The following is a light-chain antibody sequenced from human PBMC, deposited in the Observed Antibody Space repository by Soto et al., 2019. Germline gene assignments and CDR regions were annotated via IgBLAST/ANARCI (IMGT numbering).Light chain of an antibody. V-gene: IGKV3-20*01. CDR3: QQYGSSPRFT. CDR2: VAS. CDR1: QSVSSSF. Sequence: EIVLTQSPGTLSLSTGERATLSCRARQSVSSSFLAWYQQKPGQAPRLLIYVASSRATGIPDRFSGSGSGTDFTLTISRLEPEDFAVYYCQQYGSSPRFTFGPGTKVDIK. J-gene: IGKJ3*01.